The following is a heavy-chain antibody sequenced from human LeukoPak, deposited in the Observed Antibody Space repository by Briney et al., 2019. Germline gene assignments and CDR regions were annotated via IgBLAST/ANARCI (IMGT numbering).Heavy chain of an antibody. CDR3: DRDPTVTNRVDWYFDL. Sequence: SQTLSLTCTVSGGSMISADTYWTRIRQSPGKGLEWIGYFYYNGRTYYNPYRKSRVTISGDKSKNQFSLKLNSVTAADTAVYCCDRDPTVTNRVDWYFDLWGRETLVTVSS. CDR2: FYYNGRT. J-gene: IGHJ2*01. D-gene: IGHD4-17*01. CDR1: GGSMISADTY. V-gene: IGHV4-30-4*01.